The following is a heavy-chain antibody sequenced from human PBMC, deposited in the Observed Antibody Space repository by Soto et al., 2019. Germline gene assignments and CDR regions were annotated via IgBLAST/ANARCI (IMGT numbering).Heavy chain of an antibody. CDR1: GGSISGYY. Sequence: SETLSLTCTVSGGSISGYYWSWIRQSAGKGLEWIGRIYNGGNTQYNPSLKSRVTMSADTSKNQFSLRLNSVTAADTAVYYCARDGSDSYGLDVWGQGTTVTVSS. J-gene: IGHJ6*02. CDR3: ARDGSDSYGLDV. CDR2: IYNGGNT. D-gene: IGHD3-10*01. V-gene: IGHV4-4*07.